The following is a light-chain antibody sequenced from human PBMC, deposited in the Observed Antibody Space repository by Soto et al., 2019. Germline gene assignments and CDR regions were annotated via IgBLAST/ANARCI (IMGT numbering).Light chain of an antibody. CDR3: QQYSIWRT. CDR2: GAS. CDR1: QSVGSN. J-gene: IGKJ1*01. Sequence: EIVVTQSPATLSVSPGERATLACRASQSVGSNLAWYQQKAGQAPRLLIYGASTRATGIPARFSGSGSGTEFTLTISSLQSEDFAVYYCQQYSIWRTFGQGTKVDIK. V-gene: IGKV3-15*01.